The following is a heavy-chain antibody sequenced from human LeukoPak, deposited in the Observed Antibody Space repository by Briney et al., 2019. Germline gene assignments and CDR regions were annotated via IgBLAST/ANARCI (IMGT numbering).Heavy chain of an antibody. J-gene: IGHJ4*02. CDR1: GGSISSYY. Sequence: SETLSLTCTVSGGSISSYYWSWIRQPPGKGLEWIGYIYYSGSTNYNPSLKSRVTVSVDTSKNQFSLKLSSVTAADTAVYYCARVPTAMASPIDYWGQGTLVTVSS. V-gene: IGHV4-59*01. CDR2: IYYSGST. D-gene: IGHD5-18*01. CDR3: ARVPTAMASPIDY.